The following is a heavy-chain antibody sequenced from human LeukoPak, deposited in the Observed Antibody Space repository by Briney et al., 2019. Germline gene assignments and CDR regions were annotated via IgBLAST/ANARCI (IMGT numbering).Heavy chain of an antibody. D-gene: IGHD3-9*01. Sequence: SETLSLTCTVSGGSISSYYWSWIRQPAGKGLEWIGRIYTSGSTNYNPSLKSRVTMSVGTSKNQFSLKLSSVTAADTAVYYCARTQKYYDILTGYSSPYYFDYWGQGTLVTVSS. CDR3: ARTQKYYDILTGYSSPYYFDY. CDR1: GGSISSYY. V-gene: IGHV4-4*07. J-gene: IGHJ4*02. CDR2: IYTSGST.